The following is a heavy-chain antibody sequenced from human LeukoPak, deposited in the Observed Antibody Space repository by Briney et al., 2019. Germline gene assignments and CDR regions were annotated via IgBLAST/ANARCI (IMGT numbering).Heavy chain of an antibody. D-gene: IGHD6-13*01. CDR2: IKQDGSEK. CDR1: GFTFSSYW. V-gene: IGHV3-7*01. Sequence: GGSLRLSCAASGFTFSSYWMSWVRQAPGKGLEWVANIKQDGSEKYYVDSVKGRFTISRDNAKNSLYLQTNSLRAEDTAVYYCARVIAAAGTFEHFDYWGQGTLVTVSS. CDR3: ARVIAAAGTFEHFDY. J-gene: IGHJ4*02.